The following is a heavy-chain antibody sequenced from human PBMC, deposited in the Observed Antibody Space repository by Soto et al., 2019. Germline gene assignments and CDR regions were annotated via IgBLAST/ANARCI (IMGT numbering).Heavy chain of an antibody. CDR3: ARHLSVTTFDYYYYYYMDV. D-gene: IGHD4-17*01. V-gene: IGHV4-39*01. J-gene: IGHJ6*03. Sequence: SETLSPTCTVSGGSISSSSYYWGWIRQPPGKGLEWIGSIYYSGSTYYNPSLKSRVTISVDTSKNQFSLKLSSVTAADTAVYYCARHLSVTTFDYYYYYYMDVWGKGTTVTVSS. CDR1: GGSISSSSYY. CDR2: IYYSGST.